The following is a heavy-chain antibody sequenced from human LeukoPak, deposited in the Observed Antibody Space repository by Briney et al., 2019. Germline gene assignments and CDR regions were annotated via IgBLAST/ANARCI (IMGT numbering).Heavy chain of an antibody. D-gene: IGHD3-3*01. CDR1: GFTFSSYG. CDR3: AKSPPTIFGVGTSVDY. V-gene: IGHV3-30*02. J-gene: IGHJ4*02. CDR2: IRYDGSNK. Sequence: GGSLRLSCAASGFTFSSYGIHWVRQAPGKELEWVAFIRYDGSNKYYADSVKGRFTISRDNSKNTLYLQMNSLRAEDTAVYYCAKSPPTIFGVGTSVDYWGQGTLVTVSS.